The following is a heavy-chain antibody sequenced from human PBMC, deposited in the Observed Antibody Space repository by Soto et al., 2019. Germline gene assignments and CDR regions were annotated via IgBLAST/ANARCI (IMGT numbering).Heavy chain of an antibody. CDR1: GFSLSAHY. CDR2: IRNEPYGYTT. J-gene: IGHJ4*02. D-gene: IGHD4-17*01. CDR3: AYLRWNRDYLP. V-gene: IGHV3-72*01. Sequence: EVQLVASGGGLVQPGGSLRLSCVASGFSLSAHYMDWVRQAPGKGLEWLGLIRNEPYGYTTNYAASVKGRFTISRDDSKNSLFLPMDSLTAEDAAIYYCAYLRWNRDYLPWGQGTQVTVSS.